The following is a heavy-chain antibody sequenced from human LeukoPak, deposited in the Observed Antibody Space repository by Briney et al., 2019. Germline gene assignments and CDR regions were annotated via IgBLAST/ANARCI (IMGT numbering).Heavy chain of an antibody. CDR1: GYTFTSYY. V-gene: IGHV1-46*01. Sequence: ASVKVSCKASGYTFTSYYMHWVRPAPGQGLEWMGIINPSGGSTSYAQKFQGRVTMTRDTSTSTVYMELSSLRSEDTAVYYCARVGGGGWFDPWGQGTLVTVSS. CDR2: INPSGGST. CDR3: ARVGGGGWFDP. J-gene: IGHJ5*02. D-gene: IGHD2-15*01.